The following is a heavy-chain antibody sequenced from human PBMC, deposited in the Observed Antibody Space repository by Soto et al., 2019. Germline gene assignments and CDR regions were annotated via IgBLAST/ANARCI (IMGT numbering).Heavy chain of an antibody. CDR1: GYTFTGYY. Sequence: ASVKVSCTASGYTFTGYYIHWVRQAPGQRLEWMGWINAGNGHTKYSQKFQARVTITRDTSASTAYMELSSLRSEDTAVYYCARGERYYYDSSGYFGFDYWGQGTLVTVSS. V-gene: IGHV1-3*01. J-gene: IGHJ4*02. D-gene: IGHD3-22*01. CDR2: INAGNGHT. CDR3: ARGERYYYDSSGYFGFDY.